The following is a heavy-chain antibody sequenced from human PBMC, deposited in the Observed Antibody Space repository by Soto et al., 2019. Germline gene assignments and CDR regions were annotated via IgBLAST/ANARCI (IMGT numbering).Heavy chain of an antibody. J-gene: IGHJ3*02. CDR3: AKDQSHAFDI. CDR1: GFTFSTYG. Sequence: QVQLVESGGGVVQPGRSLRLSCVASGFTFSTYGMYWVRQAPGKGLEWVAVLSYDGSDEYYADSVKGRFTISRDNSKNTLYLQMNSLRAEDTAVYYCAKDQSHAFDIWGQGTMVTVSS. CDR2: LSYDGSDE. V-gene: IGHV3-30*18.